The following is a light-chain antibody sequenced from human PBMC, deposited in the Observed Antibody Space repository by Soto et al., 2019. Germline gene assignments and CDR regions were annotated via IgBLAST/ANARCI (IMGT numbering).Light chain of an antibody. CDR3: QQLNSYF. J-gene: IGKJ3*01. CDR1: QGISSY. CDR2: AAS. Sequence: IHLTHSPSFLSASLGHRVTNTGRSSQGISSYLAWYQQKPGKAPKLLIYAASTLQSGVPSRFSGSGSGTEFTLTISSLQPEDFATYYCQQLNSYFFGPGTKVDI. V-gene: IGKV1-9*01.